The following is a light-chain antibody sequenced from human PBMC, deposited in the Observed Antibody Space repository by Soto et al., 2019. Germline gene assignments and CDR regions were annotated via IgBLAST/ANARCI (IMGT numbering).Light chain of an antibody. CDR2: DTS. CDR1: QSVSNK. V-gene: IGKV3-15*01. J-gene: IGKJ5*01. Sequence: EIVITQSPATLSVSPGERVTLSCRASQSVSNKLGWYQHKPGQAPRLLIYDTSSRATGVPARFSGSGSGTEFTLTISSLQSEDSGIYYCLQDNDWPLSTFGQGTRLEIK. CDR3: LQDNDWPLST.